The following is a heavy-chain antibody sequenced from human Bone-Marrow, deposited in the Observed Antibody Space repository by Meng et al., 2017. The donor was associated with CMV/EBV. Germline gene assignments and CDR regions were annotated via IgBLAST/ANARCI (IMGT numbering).Heavy chain of an antibody. J-gene: IGHJ6*02. D-gene: IGHD2-2*02. CDR1: GGSFSGYY. Sequence: SESLSLTCVVYGGSFSGYYWSWIRQPPGKGLEWIGEINHSGSTNYNPSLKSRVTISVDTSKNQFSLKLSSVTAADTAVYYCARGGYCSSTSCYRGVVRSYYYYGMDVWGQGTTVTVSS. CDR2: INHSGST. CDR3: ARGGYCSSTSCYRGVVRSYYYYGMDV. V-gene: IGHV4-34*01.